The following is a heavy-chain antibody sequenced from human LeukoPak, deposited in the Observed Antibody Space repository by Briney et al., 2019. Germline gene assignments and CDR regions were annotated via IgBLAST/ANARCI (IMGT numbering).Heavy chain of an antibody. CDR3: ATYSDDVGY. D-gene: IGHD2-21*01. Sequence: ASVKVSCKASGYTFTNYYMHWVRQAPGQGLEWMGIINPSGGSTTYAQKFQGRVSMTRDTSTSTVYMELSSLRSEDTAVYYCATYSDDVGYWGQGTLVTVSS. V-gene: IGHV1-46*01. CDR2: INPSGGST. J-gene: IGHJ4*02. CDR1: GYTFTNYY.